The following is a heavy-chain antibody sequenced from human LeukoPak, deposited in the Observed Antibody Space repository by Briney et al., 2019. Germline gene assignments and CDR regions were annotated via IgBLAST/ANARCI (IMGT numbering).Heavy chain of an antibody. CDR2: ISGNGDST. D-gene: IGHD3-16*01. CDR1: GFTLSNFG. V-gene: IGHV3-23*01. J-gene: IGHJ4*02. CDR3: ARDLDYFDY. Sequence: GGSLRLSCVASGFTLSNFGMSWVRQAPGKGLEWVSGISGNGDSTYYADSVRGRFTISRDNSKNTLFLQMNSLRAEDTAVYYCARDLDYFDYWGQGTLVTVSS.